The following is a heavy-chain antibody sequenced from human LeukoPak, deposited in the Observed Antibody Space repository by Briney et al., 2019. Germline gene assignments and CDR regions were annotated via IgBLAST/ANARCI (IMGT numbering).Heavy chain of an antibody. CDR3: ARDRLSCSSTSCSHYYFDS. CDR1: AGSINSGGYY. CDR2: IYYSGST. Sequence: SETLSLTCTVSAGSINSGGYYWSWIRQHPGKDLEWIGYIYYSGSTYYNPSLKSRVIISVDTSKNQSSLKLSSVTAADTAVYYCARDRLSCSSTSCSHYYFDSWGQGTLVTVSS. D-gene: IGHD2-2*01. V-gene: IGHV4-31*03. J-gene: IGHJ4*02.